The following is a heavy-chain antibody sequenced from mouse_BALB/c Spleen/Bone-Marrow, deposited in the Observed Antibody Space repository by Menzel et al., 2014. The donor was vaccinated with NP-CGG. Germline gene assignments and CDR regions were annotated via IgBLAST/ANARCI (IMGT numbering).Heavy chain of an antibody. Sequence: QVQLKESGAELAKPGASVKMSCKASGYTFTSYWMHWVKQRPGQGLEWIGYINPSTGYTEYNQKFKDKATLTADKSSSTAYMQLSSLTSEDSAVYYCARGVRGYDGFAYWGQGTLVTFSA. V-gene: IGHV1-7*01. D-gene: IGHD2-2*01. CDR1: GYTFTSYW. CDR2: INPSTGYT. J-gene: IGHJ3*01. CDR3: ARGVRGYDGFAY.